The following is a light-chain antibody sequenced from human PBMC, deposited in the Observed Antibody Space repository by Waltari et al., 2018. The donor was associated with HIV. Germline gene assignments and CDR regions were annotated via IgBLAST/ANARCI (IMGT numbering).Light chain of an antibody. J-gene: IGLJ1*01. CDR3: SSYSRTSTFV. CDR1: RSDIGDYAF. CDR2: DVI. V-gene: IGLV2-14*03. Sequence: QSALTQPASVSGSPGQSLTISCTGTRSDIGDYAFVAWYQQHPGKATKLTIYDVILRSPVVSFRFSGSKSGNTASLTISGLQAEDAADYYCSSYSRTSTFVFGPGTKVTVL.